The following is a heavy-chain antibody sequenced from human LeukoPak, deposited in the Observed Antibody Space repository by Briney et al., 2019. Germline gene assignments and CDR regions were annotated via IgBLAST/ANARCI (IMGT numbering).Heavy chain of an antibody. CDR3: AKVVGATTRGYFDY. V-gene: IGHV3-23*01. Sequence: SGGSLRLSCAASGFTFSSYAMSWVRQAPGKGLEWVSTISSSGGSTYYADSVKGRFTISRDNSKNTLYLQMNSLGAEDTAVYYCAKVVGATTRGYFDYWGQGTLVTVSS. CDR1: GFTFSSYA. J-gene: IGHJ4*02. D-gene: IGHD1-26*01. CDR2: ISSSGGST.